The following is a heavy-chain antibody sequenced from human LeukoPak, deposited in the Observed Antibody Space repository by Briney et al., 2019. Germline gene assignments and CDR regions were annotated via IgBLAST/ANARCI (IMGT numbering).Heavy chain of an antibody. J-gene: IGHJ4*02. CDR1: GYTFTSYY. Sequence: ASVKVSCKASGYTFTSYYMHWVRQATGQGLEWMGIINPSGGSTSYAQKFQGRVTMTRDTSRRTVYMELSSLRSEDTAVYYCARVGTSLQSEWGQGTLVTVSS. D-gene: IGHD5-24*01. CDR2: INPSGGST. V-gene: IGHV1-46*01. CDR3: ARVGTSLQSE.